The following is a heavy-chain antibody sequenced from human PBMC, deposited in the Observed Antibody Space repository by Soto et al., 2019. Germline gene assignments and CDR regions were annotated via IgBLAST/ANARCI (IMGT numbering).Heavy chain of an antibody. J-gene: IGHJ5*02. Sequence: QVQLVQSGAEVKKPGSSVKVSCKASGGTFSSYAISWVRQAPGQGLEWMGGIIPIFGTANYAQKFQGRVTITADESTSTAYMELSSLRSEDTAVYYCARLFKGRRAVVVITRWFDPWGQGTLVTVSS. V-gene: IGHV1-69*01. CDR2: IIPIFGTA. D-gene: IGHD3-22*01. CDR3: ARLFKGRRAVVVITRWFDP. CDR1: GGTFSSYA.